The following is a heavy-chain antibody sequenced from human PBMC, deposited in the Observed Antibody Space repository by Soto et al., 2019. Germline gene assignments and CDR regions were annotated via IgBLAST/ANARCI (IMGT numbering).Heavy chain of an antibody. Sequence: QVQLVQSGAEVKKPGSSLKVSCKASGGTFTNYAFSWVRQAPGQGPEWMGGIIPIFGTPDYAQKFQGRVIITANESTRTVSMELNSLRSGDTAVYYCAREHSGGYCITTTCPKPFYYYAMDVWGQGPTVTVSS. CDR3: AREHSGGYCITTTCPKPFYYYAMDV. CDR2: IIPIFGTP. V-gene: IGHV1-69*12. CDR1: GGTFTNYA. J-gene: IGHJ6*02. D-gene: IGHD2-2*01.